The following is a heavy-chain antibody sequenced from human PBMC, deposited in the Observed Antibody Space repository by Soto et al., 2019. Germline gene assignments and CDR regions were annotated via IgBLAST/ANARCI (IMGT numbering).Heavy chain of an antibody. CDR3: ARGQLMVYATIYYYYYGMDV. Sequence: ASVKVSCKASGYTFTSYDINWVRQATGQGLEWMGWMNPNSGNTGYAQKFQGRVTMTRNTSISTAYMELSSLRSEDTAVYYCARGQLMVYATIYYYYYGMDVWGQGTTVTVYS. J-gene: IGHJ6*02. CDR1: GYTFTSYD. CDR2: MNPNSGNT. D-gene: IGHD2-8*01. V-gene: IGHV1-8*01.